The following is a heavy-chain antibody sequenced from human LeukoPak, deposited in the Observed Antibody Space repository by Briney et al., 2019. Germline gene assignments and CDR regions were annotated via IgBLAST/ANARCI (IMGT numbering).Heavy chain of an antibody. CDR1: GFTVSNNY. D-gene: IGHD6-13*01. Sequence: GGSLRLSCAASGFTVSNNYMNWVRQALGKGLEWVSLIYSGGSTHYSDSVKGRFTISRDSSRNTLFLQMNSLRVEDTAVYYCARDPSAVAINTYAWGQGTLVTVSS. CDR2: IYSGGST. V-gene: IGHV3-66*01. CDR3: ARDPSAVAINTYA. J-gene: IGHJ5*02.